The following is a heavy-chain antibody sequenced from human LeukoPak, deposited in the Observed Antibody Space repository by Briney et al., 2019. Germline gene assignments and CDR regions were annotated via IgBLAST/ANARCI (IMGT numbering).Heavy chain of an antibody. CDR2: IYNSGST. J-gene: IGHJ5*02. D-gene: IGHD1-26*01. CDR3: ARDVGASSHNWFDP. CDR1: GGSISSHY. Sequence: SETLSLTCTVSGGSISSHYWNRLRQPPGEGLEWSGYIYNSGSTNYNPSLKSRVTISEDTSKKQFSLKLSSVTAADTAVYYCARDVGASSHNWFDPWGQGTLVTVSS. V-gene: IGHV4-59*11.